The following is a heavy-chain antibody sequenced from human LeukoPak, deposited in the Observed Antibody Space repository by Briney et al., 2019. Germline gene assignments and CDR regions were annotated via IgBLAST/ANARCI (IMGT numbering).Heavy chain of an antibody. Sequence: PGRSLRLSCAASGFTFSSYAMHWVRQAPGKGLEWVSAISGSGGSTYYADSVKGRFTISRDNSKNTVYLQLNSLRAEDTAVYYCATTGGSWYDGSFDYWGQGTLVTVSS. D-gene: IGHD6-13*01. CDR2: ISGSGGST. CDR3: ATTGGSWYDGSFDY. J-gene: IGHJ4*02. V-gene: IGHV3-23*01. CDR1: GFTFSSYA.